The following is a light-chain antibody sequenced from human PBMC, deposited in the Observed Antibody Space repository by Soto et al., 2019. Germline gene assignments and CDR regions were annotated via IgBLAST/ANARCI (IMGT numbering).Light chain of an antibody. CDR2: AAS. CDR1: QGVSSY. Sequence: EIVLTQSPATLSLSPGERVTLSCRASQGVSSYFAWYQQKPGQAHRLLIYAASNRATGIPARFSGSGSGTDFTLTISSLEPEDFAVYYCQQRSNGPLTFGQGTRLEIK. CDR3: QQRSNGPLT. V-gene: IGKV3-11*01. J-gene: IGKJ5*01.